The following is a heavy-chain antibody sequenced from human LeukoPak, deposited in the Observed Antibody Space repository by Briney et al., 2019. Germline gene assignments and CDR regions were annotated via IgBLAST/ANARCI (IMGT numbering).Heavy chain of an antibody. J-gene: IGHJ5*02. D-gene: IGHD1-26*01. CDR3: ARDWSGSDANNWFDP. CDR1: GGTFSSYA. V-gene: IGHV1-69*13. Sequence: GASVKVSCKASGGTFSSYAISWVRQAPGQGLEWMGGIIPIFGTANYAQKFQGRVTITADESTSTAYMELSSLRSEDTAVYYCARDWSGSDANNWFDPWGQGTLVTVSS. CDR2: IIPIFGTA.